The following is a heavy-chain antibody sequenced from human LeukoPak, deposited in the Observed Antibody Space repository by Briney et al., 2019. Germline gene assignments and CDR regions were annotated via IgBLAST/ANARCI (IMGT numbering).Heavy chain of an antibody. Sequence: KPGGSLRLSYAASGFTFSSYSMNWVRQAPGKGLEWVSSISSSSSYIYYADSVKGRFTISRDNAKNSLYLQMNSLRAEDTAVYYCARDITVAGTVDYWGQGTLVTVSS. CDR3: ARDITVAGTVDY. CDR1: GFTFSSYS. D-gene: IGHD6-19*01. CDR2: ISSSSSYI. J-gene: IGHJ4*02. V-gene: IGHV3-21*01.